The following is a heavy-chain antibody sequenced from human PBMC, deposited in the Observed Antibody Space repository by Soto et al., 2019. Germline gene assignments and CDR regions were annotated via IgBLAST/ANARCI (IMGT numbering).Heavy chain of an antibody. Sequence: GGSLRISCAASGFTFSSYGMHWVRQAPGKGLEWVAVISYDGSNKYYADSVKGRFTISRDNSKNTLYLQMNSLRAEDTAVYYCAKDSSSSYYYYYYGMDVWGQGTTGTVSS. D-gene: IGHD6-6*01. CDR2: ISYDGSNK. CDR1: GFTFSSYG. CDR3: AKDSSSSYYYYYYGMDV. J-gene: IGHJ6*02. V-gene: IGHV3-30*18.